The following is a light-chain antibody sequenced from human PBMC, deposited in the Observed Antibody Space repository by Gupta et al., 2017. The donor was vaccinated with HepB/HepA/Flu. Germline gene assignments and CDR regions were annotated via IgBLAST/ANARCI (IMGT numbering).Light chain of an antibody. V-gene: IGKV1-39*01. CDR2: AAS. J-gene: IGKJ1*01. Sequence: DIQMTQSPSSLSASVGDRVTITCRASQSISSYLNWYQQKPGKAPKLLIYAASSLQSGVPSRFSGSGSGTDFTLTISSLQPEDFATYYCQQRDSTLWTFGQGTKVEIK. CDR3: QQRDSTLWT. CDR1: QSISSY.